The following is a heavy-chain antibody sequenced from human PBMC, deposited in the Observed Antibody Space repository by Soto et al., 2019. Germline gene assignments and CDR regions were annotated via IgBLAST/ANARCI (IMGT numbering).Heavy chain of an antibody. CDR2: TSYDGNNE. J-gene: IGHJ4*02. CDR3: AKDKGVFNWVTSYFDY. V-gene: IGHV3-30*18. CDR1: GFTFSNYA. Sequence: PGGSLRLSCAASGFTFSNYAMHWVRQAPGKGLEWVALTSYDGNNEYYTDSVKGRFTISRDNSKNTLFLQMNSPRPEDTAVYYCAKDKGVFNWVTSYFDYWGQGALVTVSS. D-gene: IGHD1-1*01.